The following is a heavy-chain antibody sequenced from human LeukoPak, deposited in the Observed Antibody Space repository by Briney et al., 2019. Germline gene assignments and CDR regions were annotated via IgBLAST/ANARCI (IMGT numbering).Heavy chain of an antibody. J-gene: IGHJ4*02. CDR3: AKDRNAISGVVIIFDY. CDR2: IRYDGSNK. Sequence: GGSLRLSCAASGFTFSSYGMHWVRQAPGKGLEWVAFIRYDGSNKYYADSVKGRFTISRDNSKNTLYLQMNSLRAEDTAVYYCAKDRNAISGVVIIFDYWGQGTLVTVSS. V-gene: IGHV3-30*02. D-gene: IGHD3-3*01. CDR1: GFTFSSYG.